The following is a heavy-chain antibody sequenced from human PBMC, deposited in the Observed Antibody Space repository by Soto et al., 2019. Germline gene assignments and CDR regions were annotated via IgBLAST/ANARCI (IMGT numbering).Heavy chain of an antibody. CDR2: ISASGRST. Sequence: EVQLVESGGGLVQPGGSLRLSCAASGFTLGVYVMIWVRQAAGKGLEWVSYISASGRSTYIADSMRGRFTISRNNDKNTLELQMRGLRDEDTAVYHCARVRGETVATMYFDYWGKGTLVTVSS. V-gene: IGHV3-48*02. CDR1: GFTLGVYV. CDR3: ARVRGETVATMYFDY. D-gene: IGHD5-12*01. J-gene: IGHJ4*02.